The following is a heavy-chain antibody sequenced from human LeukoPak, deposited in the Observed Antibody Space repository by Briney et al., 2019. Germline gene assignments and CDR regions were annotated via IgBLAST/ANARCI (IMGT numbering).Heavy chain of an antibody. CDR1: GGSFSGYY. Sequence: SSETLSLTCAVYGGSFSGYYWSWIRQPPGKGLEWIGEINHSGSTNYNPSLKSRVTISVDTSKNQFSLKLSSVTAADTAVYYCARRAIVVVPAASKTLDPWGQGTLVTVSS. D-gene: IGHD2-2*01. J-gene: IGHJ5*02. CDR2: INHSGST. V-gene: IGHV4-34*01. CDR3: ARRAIVVVPAASKTLDP.